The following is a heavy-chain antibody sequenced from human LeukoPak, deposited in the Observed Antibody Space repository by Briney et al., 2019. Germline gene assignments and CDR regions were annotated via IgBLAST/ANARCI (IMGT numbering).Heavy chain of an antibody. CDR3: VRQRYYGSGSQLVIDF. D-gene: IGHD3-10*01. CDR1: GYTFTRNW. J-gene: IGHJ4*02. CDR2: ISPGDSHP. V-gene: IGHV5-51*01. Sequence: GESLKISCKASGYTFTRNWIGWVRQLPGKGLEWMGIISPGDSHPRYSPSFQGQVTVSADKSKSTAYLEWNSLKASDTAIYYCVRQRYYGSGSQLVIDFWGQGILVTVSS.